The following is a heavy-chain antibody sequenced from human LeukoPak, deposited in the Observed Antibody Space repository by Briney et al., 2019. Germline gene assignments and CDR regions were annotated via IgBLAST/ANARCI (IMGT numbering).Heavy chain of an antibody. CDR2: ISAYNGNT. V-gene: IGHV1-18*01. CDR1: GYTFTSYG. Sequence: GASVTVSFKASGYTFTSYGISWVRQAPGQGLEWMGWISAYNGNTNYAQKLQGRVTMTTDTSTSTAYMELRSLRSDDTAVYYCARDSQGQRDSSGYYFTRRRGFDPWGQGTLVTVSS. D-gene: IGHD3-22*01. CDR3: ARDSQGQRDSSGYYFTRRRGFDP. J-gene: IGHJ5*02.